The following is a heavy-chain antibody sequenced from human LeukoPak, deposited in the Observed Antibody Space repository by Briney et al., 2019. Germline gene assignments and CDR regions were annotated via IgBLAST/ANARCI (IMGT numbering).Heavy chain of an antibody. D-gene: IGHD3-3*01. CDR3: ARDRVDFWSGYDAFDI. V-gene: IGHV3-74*01. CDR2: INSDGSSI. J-gene: IGHJ3*02. CDR1: GFTFRSYW. Sequence: GGSLRLSCAASGFTFRSYWMHWLRQAPGKGLVWVSHINSDGSSIAYADSVKGRYTISRDNAKNTLYLQMSSLRAEDTAVYYCARDRVDFWSGYDAFDIWGQGTMVTVSS.